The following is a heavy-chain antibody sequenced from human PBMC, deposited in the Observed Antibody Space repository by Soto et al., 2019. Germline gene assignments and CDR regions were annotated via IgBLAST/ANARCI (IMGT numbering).Heavy chain of an antibody. CDR1: GGSISSGGYY. D-gene: IGHD3-10*01. CDR3: ARVGGSTMVRGVHGRHFDY. Sequence: SETLSLTCTVSGGSISSGGYYWSWIRQHPGKGLEWIGYIYYSGSTYYNPSLKSRVTISVDTSKNQFSLKLSSVTAADTAVYYCARVGGSTMVRGVHGRHFDYWGQGTLVTVSS. V-gene: IGHV4-31*03. CDR2: IYYSGST. J-gene: IGHJ4*02.